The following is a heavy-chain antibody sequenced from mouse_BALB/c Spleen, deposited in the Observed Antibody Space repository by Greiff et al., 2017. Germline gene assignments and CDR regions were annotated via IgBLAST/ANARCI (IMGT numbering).Heavy chain of an antibody. Sequence: VKLVESGPGLVAPSQSLSITCTVSGFSLTSYGVHWVRQPPGKGLEWLGVIWAGGSTNYNSALMSRLSISKDNSKSQVFLKMNSLQTDDTAMYYCARDRYGSSPPGFAYWGQGTLVTVSA. CDR2: IWAGGST. V-gene: IGHV2-9*02. CDR3: ARDRYGSSPPGFAY. D-gene: IGHD1-1*01. CDR1: GFSLTSYG. J-gene: IGHJ3*01.